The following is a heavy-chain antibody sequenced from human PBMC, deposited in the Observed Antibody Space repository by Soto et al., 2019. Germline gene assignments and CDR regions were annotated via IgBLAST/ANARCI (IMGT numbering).Heavy chain of an antibody. CDR3: ASRIAARPSGAFDI. Sequence: GGSLRLSCAASGFTFSSYWMSWVRQAPGKGLEWVANIKQDGSEKYYVDSVKGRFTISRDNAKNSLYLQMNSLRAEDTAVYYCASRIAARPSGAFDIWGQGTVVTVSS. CDR1: GFTFSSYW. CDR2: IKQDGSEK. D-gene: IGHD6-6*01. J-gene: IGHJ3*02. V-gene: IGHV3-7*01.